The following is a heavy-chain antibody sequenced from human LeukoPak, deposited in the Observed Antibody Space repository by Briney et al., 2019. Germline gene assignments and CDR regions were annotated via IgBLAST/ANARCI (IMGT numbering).Heavy chain of an antibody. V-gene: IGHV3-53*01. CDR2: IYTGGST. CDR3: ATTATPGSFAFDI. J-gene: IGHJ3*02. D-gene: IGHD1-14*01. Sequence: GGSLRLSCAASGVTVSSNYMSWVRQSPGKGLEWVSVIYTGGSTYYADSAKGRFTMPRDNSKNTWYLQINSLRAEDTAVYYCATTATPGSFAFDIWGQGTMVTVSS. CDR1: GVTVSSNY.